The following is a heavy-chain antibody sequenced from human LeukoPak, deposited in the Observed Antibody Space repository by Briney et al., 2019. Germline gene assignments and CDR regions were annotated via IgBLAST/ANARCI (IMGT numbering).Heavy chain of an antibody. Sequence: PSETLSLTCTVSGDSISSYFWSWIRQPPGKGLEWIGYNSGSTNYNPSLKSRVTILLGRSKNQFSLKLSSVTAADTAVYYCARGRGYGGNYLRSFDIWGQGTMVTVSS. D-gene: IGHD1-26*01. J-gene: IGHJ3*02. CDR2: NSGST. CDR1: GDSISSYF. V-gene: IGHV4-59*08. CDR3: ARGRGYGGNYLRSFDI.